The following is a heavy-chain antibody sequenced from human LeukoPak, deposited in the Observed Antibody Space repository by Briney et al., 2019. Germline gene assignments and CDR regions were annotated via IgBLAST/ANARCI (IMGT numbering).Heavy chain of an antibody. CDR2: INGLGDRT. V-gene: IGHV3-23*01. D-gene: IGHD3-3*01. CDR3: ARRSGGDSGWCDF. J-gene: IGHJ4*02. Sequence: GGSLRLSCAASGFTFTSYAMTWVRQAPGKGLEWISAINGLGDRTYFADSVKGRVTISRDNSKSTVYLQMSSLRADDTAIYFCARRSGGDSGWCDFWGQGSLVTVSS. CDR1: GFTFTSYA.